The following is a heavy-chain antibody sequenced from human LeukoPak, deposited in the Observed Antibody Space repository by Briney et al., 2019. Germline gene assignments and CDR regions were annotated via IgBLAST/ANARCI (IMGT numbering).Heavy chain of an antibody. CDR1: GFTFTTYA. J-gene: IGHJ4*02. Sequence: PGGSLRLSCAASGFTFTTYAMAWVRQAPGKGLEWVSSISGDGATTFHADSVKGRFTTSRDNSQNTLFLQMNSPRADDTALYYCAKRGLGLVGSFFDYWGQGILVTVSS. CDR3: AKRGLGLVGSFFDY. D-gene: IGHD1-26*01. CDR2: ISGDGATT. V-gene: IGHV3-23*01.